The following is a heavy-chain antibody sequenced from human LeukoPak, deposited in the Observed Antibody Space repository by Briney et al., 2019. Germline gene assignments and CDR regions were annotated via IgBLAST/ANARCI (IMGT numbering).Heavy chain of an antibody. CDR1: GGTFSSYA. CDR3: ARAPYYYDSSGQPNWFDP. Sequence: SVKVSCKASGGTFSSYAISWVRQAPGQGLEWMGGIILIFGTANYAQKFQGRVTITADESTSTAYMELSSLRSEDTAVYYCARAPYYYDSSGQPNWFDPWGQGTLVTVSS. V-gene: IGHV1-69*13. CDR2: IILIFGTA. D-gene: IGHD3-22*01. J-gene: IGHJ5*02.